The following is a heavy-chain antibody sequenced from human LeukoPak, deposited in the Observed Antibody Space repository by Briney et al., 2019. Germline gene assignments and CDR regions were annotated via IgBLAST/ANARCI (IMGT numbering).Heavy chain of an antibody. D-gene: IGHD3-22*01. CDR3: AREASGYYDSSGYSFDY. CDR1: GYTFTTYY. CDR2: INPNDGAT. J-gene: IGHJ4*02. Sequence: ASVKVSCKASGYTFTTYYMHWVRQAPGQGLEWMGIINPNDGATRYAQKFQGRVTMTRDTSTSTVYVELSSLRSEDTAVYYCAREASGYYDSSGYSFDYWGQGTLVTVSS. V-gene: IGHV1-46*01.